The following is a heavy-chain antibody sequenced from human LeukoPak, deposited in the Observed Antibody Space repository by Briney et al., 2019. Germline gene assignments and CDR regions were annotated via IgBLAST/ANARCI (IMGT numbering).Heavy chain of an antibody. CDR3: AKDRVPDGVWKIDY. J-gene: IGHJ4*02. V-gene: IGHV3-23*01. CDR2: IIGSATDY. CDR1: GFTFSTYA. Sequence: PGGSLRLSCVGSGFTFSTYAMNWVRQAPGKGLEWVSGIIGSATDYYYADSVKGRFTISRDNSKNTLYLQMDSLRAEDTAVYYCAKDRVPDGVWKIDYWGQGTLVTVSS. D-gene: IGHD1-1*01.